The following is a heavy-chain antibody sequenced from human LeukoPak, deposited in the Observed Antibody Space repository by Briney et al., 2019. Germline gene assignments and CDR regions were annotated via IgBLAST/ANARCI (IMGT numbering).Heavy chain of an antibody. CDR1: GYTFISYD. CDR2: MNPNSGNT. Sequence: ASVTVSCKASGYTFISYDINWVRQATGQGLAWMGWMNPNSGNTGYAQKFQGRVTMTRNSSITTAYMELSSLRSEDTAVYYCARRHGRCSDGSCYYPDYWGQGTLVTVSS. CDR3: ARRHGRCSDGSCYYPDY. D-gene: IGHD2-15*01. V-gene: IGHV1-8*01. J-gene: IGHJ4*02.